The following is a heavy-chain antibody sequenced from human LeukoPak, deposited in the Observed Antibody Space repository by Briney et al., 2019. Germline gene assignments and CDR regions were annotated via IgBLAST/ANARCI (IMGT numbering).Heavy chain of an antibody. CDR1: GGSISSAY. J-gene: IGHJ4*02. CDR2: IHYSGST. CDR3: ARKINGGFDY. Sequence: SETLSLTCTVSGGSISSAYWSWIRQPPGKGLEWIGYIHYSGSTNYNPSLKSRVTMSVDTSKSQFSLKLSSVTAADTAVYYCARKINGGFDYWGQGTLVTVSS. V-gene: IGHV4-59*01. D-gene: IGHD3-16*01.